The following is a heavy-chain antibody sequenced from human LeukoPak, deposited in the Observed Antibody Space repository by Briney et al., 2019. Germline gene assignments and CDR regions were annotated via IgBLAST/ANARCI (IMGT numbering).Heavy chain of an antibody. CDR3: ARERGYSYGYSDY. D-gene: IGHD5-18*01. V-gene: IGHV3-66*01. Sequence: GGSLRLSCAASGFTVSSNYMSWVRQAPGEGLEWVSVIYSGGSTYYADSVKGRFTISRDNAKNSLYLQMNSLRAEDTAVYYCARERGYSYGYSDYWGQGTLVTVSS. CDR2: IYSGGST. J-gene: IGHJ4*02. CDR1: GFTVSSNY.